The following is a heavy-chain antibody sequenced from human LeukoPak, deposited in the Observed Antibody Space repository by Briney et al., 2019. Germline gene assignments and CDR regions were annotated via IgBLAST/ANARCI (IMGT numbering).Heavy chain of an antibody. CDR1: GFSFNAYW. CDR3: ATFGLVAALDL. D-gene: IGHD5-12*01. Sequence: GGSLRLSCAASGFSFNAYWMAWVRQAPGTGLEWAANINPAGSETFHVDPVKGRFSISRDHAKNLVYLQMNSLRAEDTAVYYCATFGLVAALDLWGQGTLVAVSS. J-gene: IGHJ4*02. CDR2: INPAGSET. V-gene: IGHV3-7*01.